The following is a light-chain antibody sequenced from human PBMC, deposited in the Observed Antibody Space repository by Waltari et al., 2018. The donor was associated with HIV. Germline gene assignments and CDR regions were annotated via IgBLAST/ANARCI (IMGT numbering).Light chain of an antibody. CDR1: KIGSKS. CDR3: QVWDGSTDHPYVL. J-gene: IGLJ2*01. Sequence: SYVLTQPPSVSVAPGQTASITCGGNKIGSKSVHWYQQQPGQAPVLVGHCDGDRPSGIPERFPGSNSGNTATLTISRVEAGDEADYYCQVWDGSTDHPYVLFGGGTKLTVL. CDR2: CDG. V-gene: IGLV3-21*02.